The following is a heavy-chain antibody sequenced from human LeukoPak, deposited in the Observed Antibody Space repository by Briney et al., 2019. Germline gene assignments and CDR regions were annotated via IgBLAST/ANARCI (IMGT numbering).Heavy chain of an antibody. J-gene: IGHJ4*02. CDR3: ARAYCSGGSCYSGFDY. V-gene: IGHV4-4*07. CDR2: IYSSGST. Sequence: SXTLXLTCTVSGGSISTYYWSWIRQPAGKGLDWIGRIYSSGSTNYNPSLKSRVTMSVDTSKNQFSLKLSSVTAADTAVYYCARAYCSGGSCYSGFDYWGRGTLVTVSS. CDR1: GGSISTYY. D-gene: IGHD2-15*01.